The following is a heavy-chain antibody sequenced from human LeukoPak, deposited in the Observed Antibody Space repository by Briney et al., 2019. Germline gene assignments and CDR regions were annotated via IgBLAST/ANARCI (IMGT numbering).Heavy chain of an antibody. CDR2: ISYDGSNK. J-gene: IGHJ4*02. CDR1: GFTFSSYA. Sequence: PGRSLRLSCAASGFTFSSYAMHWVRQAPGKGLEWVAVISYDGSNKYYADSVKGRFTISRDNSKNTLYLQMNSLRAEDTAVYYCASGYDILTLDYWGQGTLVTVSS. CDR3: ASGYDILTLDY. D-gene: IGHD3-9*01. V-gene: IGHV3-30-3*01.